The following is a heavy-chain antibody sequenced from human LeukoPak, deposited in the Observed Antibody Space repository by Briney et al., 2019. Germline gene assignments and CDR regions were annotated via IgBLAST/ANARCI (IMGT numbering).Heavy chain of an antibody. J-gene: IGHJ3*02. V-gene: IGHV4-39*01. CDR2: IYYSANI. Sequence: KSSETLSLTCTASGDSISSSSYYWGWIRQPPGKGLEWIGSIYYSANIYHNPSLKSRVTISIDTSKNQFSLKLSSVTAADVAVYYCARHLRMTTVTLGAFDIWGQGTMVTVSS. D-gene: IGHD4-17*01. CDR1: GDSISSSSYY. CDR3: ARHLRMTTVTLGAFDI.